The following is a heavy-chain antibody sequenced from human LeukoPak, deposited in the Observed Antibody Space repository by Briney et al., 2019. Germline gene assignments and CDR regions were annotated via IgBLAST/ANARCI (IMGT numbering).Heavy chain of an antibody. CDR3: AKGFYTAKTYYYFDY. J-gene: IGHJ4*02. D-gene: IGHD2-2*02. V-gene: IGHV4-4*07. CDR1: GGSISGYF. Sequence: PSETLSLTCTVSGGSISGYFWSWLRQPAGKGLEWLGRIYSSGTTYYNPSLKSRVTLSVDTSNNQFSLNLRSVTAADTAVYYCAKGFYTAKTYYYFDYWGQGTVVTVSS. CDR2: IYSSGTT.